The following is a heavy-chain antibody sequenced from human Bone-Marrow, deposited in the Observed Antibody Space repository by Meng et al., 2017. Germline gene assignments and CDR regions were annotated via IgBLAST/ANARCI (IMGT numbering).Heavy chain of an antibody. J-gene: IGHJ3*02. CDR3: ARDRGYNGSSGYYGDDAFDI. CDR1: GFTFSNYC. V-gene: IGHV3-7*01. Sequence: SMKISCAVSGFTFSNYCMSWVRQAPGQGLEWVANIKQDGSAKYYVDSVKGRLTISRDNAKNSLYLQMNRLRAEDTAVYYGARDRGYNGSSGYYGDDAFDIWGQGEMV. D-gene: IGHD3-22*01. CDR2: IKQDGSAK.